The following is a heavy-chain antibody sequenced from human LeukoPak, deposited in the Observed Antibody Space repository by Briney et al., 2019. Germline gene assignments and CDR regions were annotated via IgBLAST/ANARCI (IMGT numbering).Heavy chain of an antibody. J-gene: IGHJ6*04. V-gene: IGHV1-46*01. D-gene: IGHD3-9*01. CDR1: GYTFTSYY. CDR2: INPSGGST. CDR3: AKDRDILTGEDYYYGMDV. Sequence: ASVKVSCKASGYTFTSYYMHWVRQAPGQGLEWMGIINPSGGSTSYAQKFQGRVTMTRDTSTSTVYMELSSLRSEDTAVYYCAKDRDILTGEDYYYGMDVWGKGTSVSVSS.